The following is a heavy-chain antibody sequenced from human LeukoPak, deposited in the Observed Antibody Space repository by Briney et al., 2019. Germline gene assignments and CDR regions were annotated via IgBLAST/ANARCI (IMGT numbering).Heavy chain of an antibody. V-gene: IGHV4-59*02. CDR3: ARRVDIDKIDY. J-gene: IGHJ4*02. D-gene: IGHD5-12*01. CDR2: IYYNGRSGTT. CDR1: GATVTTHY. Sequence: SETLSLTCNVSGATVTTHYWSWIRQPPGGGLEWLGFIYYNGRSGTTNYNPSLKSRVTISLDTSKNHFSLRLTSVIGADTAVYFCARRVDIDKIDYWGQGTVVTVSS.